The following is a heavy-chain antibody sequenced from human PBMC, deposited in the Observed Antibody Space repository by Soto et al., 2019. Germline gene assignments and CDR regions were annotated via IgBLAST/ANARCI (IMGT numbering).Heavy chain of an antibody. CDR3: ARAPPQCHRVHQKPMPGSFPPPPSP. CDR2: INHSGST. Sequence: QVQLQQWGAGLLKPSETLSLTCAVYGGSFSGYYWSWIRQPPGKGLEWIGEINHSGSTNYNPALKSRVIISVDTSKNRGSLKLSSVTAADTAVYYCARAPPQCHRVHQKPMPGSFPPPPSPWG. D-gene: IGHD1-1*01. V-gene: IGHV4-34*01. J-gene: IGHJ5*02. CDR1: GGSFSGYY.